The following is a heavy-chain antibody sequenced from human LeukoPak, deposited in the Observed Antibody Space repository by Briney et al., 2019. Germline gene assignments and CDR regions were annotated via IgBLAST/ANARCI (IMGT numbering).Heavy chain of an antibody. CDR2: INPNSGGT. D-gene: IGHD5-18*01. V-gene: IGHV1-2*02. CDR3: AKDAYSGFSSSYNMDS. J-gene: IGHJ4*02. Sequence: ASVKVSCKASGYTVTGHYLHWVRQAPSQGLEWMGWINPNSGGTNYAQKFQGRVTMTRDTSINTAYMELNSLTSDDTAKYYCAKDAYSGFSSSYNMDSWGQGTLVTVSS. CDR1: GYTVTGHY.